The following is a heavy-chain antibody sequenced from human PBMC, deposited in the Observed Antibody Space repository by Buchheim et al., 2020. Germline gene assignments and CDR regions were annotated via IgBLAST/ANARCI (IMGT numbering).Heavy chain of an antibody. CDR3: ATFGDWARRDV. Sequence: QLQLQESGPGLVKPSETLSLTCTVSGGSISSSSYYWGWIRQPPGKGLEWIGSLYNSGSTYYNPSLKSRVTISVDTSKNQFSLKLSSATAADTAVYYCATFGDWARRDVWGQGTT. V-gene: IGHV4-39*01. CDR2: LYNSGST. J-gene: IGHJ6*02. CDR1: GGSISSSSYY. D-gene: IGHD3-3*01.